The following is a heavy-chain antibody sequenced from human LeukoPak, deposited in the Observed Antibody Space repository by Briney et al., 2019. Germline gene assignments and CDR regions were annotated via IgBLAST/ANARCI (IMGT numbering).Heavy chain of an antibody. J-gene: IGHJ4*02. V-gene: IGHV4-34*01. D-gene: IGHD1-26*01. CDR3: ARRKRYSGSYYMEVGFDY. Sequence: MPSETLSLTCAVYGGSFSGYYWSWIRQPPGKGLEWIGEINHSGSTNYNPSLKSRVTISVDTSKNQFSLKLSSVTAADTAVYYCARRKRYSGSYYMEVGFDYWGQGTLVTVSS. CDR1: GGSFSGYY. CDR2: INHSGST.